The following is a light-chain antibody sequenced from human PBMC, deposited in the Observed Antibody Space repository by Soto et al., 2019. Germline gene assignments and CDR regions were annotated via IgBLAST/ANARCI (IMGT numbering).Light chain of an antibody. V-gene: IGLV2-23*02. Sequence: QSALTQPASVSGSPGQSITISCTGTSSDVGNYNLVSWYQQHPGKAPKLMIYAVSKRPSGVSNRFSGSKSGNTASLTISGLQADDEADYYCCSYAGDSYVFGTGTKVTVL. CDR2: AVS. CDR1: SSDVGNYNL. CDR3: CSYAGDSYV. J-gene: IGLJ1*01.